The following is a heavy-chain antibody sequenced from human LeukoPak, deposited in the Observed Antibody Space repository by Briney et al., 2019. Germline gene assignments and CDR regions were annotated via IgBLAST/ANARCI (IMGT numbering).Heavy chain of an antibody. Sequence: GGSLRLSCAASGVTFSSYAMHWVRQAPGKGLEWVAVISYDGSNKYYADSVKGRFTISRDNSKNTLHLQMNSLRAEDTAVYYCARVGVAWDIVVVPAAGYFQHWGQGTLVTVSS. J-gene: IGHJ1*01. D-gene: IGHD2-2*01. CDR3: ARVGVAWDIVVVPAAGYFQH. CDR1: GVTFSSYA. CDR2: ISYDGSNK. V-gene: IGHV3-30*04.